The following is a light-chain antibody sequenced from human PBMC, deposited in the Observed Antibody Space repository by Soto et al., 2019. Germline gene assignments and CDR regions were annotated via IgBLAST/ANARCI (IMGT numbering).Light chain of an antibody. V-gene: IGKV3-15*01. CDR1: QSVSSN. CDR2: GAF. Sequence: EIVMTQSPATLSVSPGERATLSCRASQSVSSNLAWYQQKPGQAPRLLIYGAFTRATGIPARFSGSGSGTEFTLTISSLLSEDFAVYYCQQYNNWPRMFGQGTRVEIK. J-gene: IGKJ1*01. CDR3: QQYNNWPRM.